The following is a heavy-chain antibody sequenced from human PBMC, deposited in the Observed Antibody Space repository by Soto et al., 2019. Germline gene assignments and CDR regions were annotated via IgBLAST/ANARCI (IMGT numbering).Heavy chain of an antibody. CDR3: ARTSIFGVVLKDVHI. CDR1: GGSFSGGGYY. CDR2: ISYSGNT. Sequence: QVQLQESGPGLVKPSQTLSLTCTVSGGSFSGGGYYWSWILQHPGKGLEWMGYISYSGNTTYKPSIGSRITISVDTSENQFSLRLTSGTAADTAIYFFARTSIFGVVLKDVHIWGHGTVVTVSA. D-gene: IGHD3-3*01. V-gene: IGHV4-31*03. J-gene: IGHJ3*02.